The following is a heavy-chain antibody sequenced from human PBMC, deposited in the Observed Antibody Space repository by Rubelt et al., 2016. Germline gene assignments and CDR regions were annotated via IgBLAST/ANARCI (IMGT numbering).Heavy chain of an antibody. V-gene: IGHV1-18*01. CDR2: ISAYNGNT. J-gene: IGHJ1*01. CDR3: ARDQGGYCSSTSCQGAEYFQH. D-gene: IGHD2-2*01. Sequence: QAPGQGLEWMGWISAYNGNTNYAQKLQGRVTMTTDTSTSTAYVELRSLRSDDTAVYYCARDQGGYCSSTSCQGAEYFQHWGQGTLVTVSS.